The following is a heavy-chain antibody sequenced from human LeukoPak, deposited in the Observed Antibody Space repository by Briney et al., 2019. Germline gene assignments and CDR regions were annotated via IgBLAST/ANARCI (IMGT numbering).Heavy chain of an antibody. D-gene: IGHD6-6*01. CDR2: IKQDGSEK. Sequence: GGSLRLSCAASGFTFSSYWMSWVRQAPGKGLEWVANIKQDGSEKYYVDSVKGRFTISRDNAKNSLYLQMNSLRAEDTAVYYCARDKSSSSVLVAFDIWGQGTMVTVSS. CDR1: GFTFSSYW. CDR3: ARDKSSSSVLVAFDI. V-gene: IGHV3-7*01. J-gene: IGHJ3*02.